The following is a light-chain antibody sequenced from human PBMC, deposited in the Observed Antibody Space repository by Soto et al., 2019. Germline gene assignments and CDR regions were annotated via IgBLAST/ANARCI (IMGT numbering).Light chain of an antibody. CDR3: QQCGSSPET. CDR2: GAS. V-gene: IGKV3-20*01. J-gene: IGKJ1*01. Sequence: EIVLTQSPGTLSLSPGERATLSCRASQSVSNNYLAWYQQKPGQAPRLLVYGASNRAAGIPDRFSGSGSGTDFTLTISRLEPEDFAVYYCQQCGSSPETFGQGTKVDIK. CDR1: QSVSNNY.